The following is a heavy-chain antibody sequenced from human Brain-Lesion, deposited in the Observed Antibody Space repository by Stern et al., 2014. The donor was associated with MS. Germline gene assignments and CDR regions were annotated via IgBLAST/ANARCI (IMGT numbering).Heavy chain of an antibody. CDR2: FDTEEGET. J-gene: IGHJ4*02. CDR1: GYTLTELS. CDR3: ATLSPGAGGNYYRHFDY. V-gene: IGHV1-24*01. Sequence: VQLEESGAEVKKPGDSVKVSCKVSGYTLTELSMHWVRQAPRTGLEWMGGFDTEEGETIYAQKFQVRVTMTEDTSTDTAYMELSSLRSEDTAVYYCATLSPGAGGNYYRHFDYWGQGTLVTVSS. D-gene: IGHD1-26*01.